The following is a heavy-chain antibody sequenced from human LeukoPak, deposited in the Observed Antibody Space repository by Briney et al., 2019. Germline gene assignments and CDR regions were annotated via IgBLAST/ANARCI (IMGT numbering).Heavy chain of an antibody. J-gene: IGHJ4*02. V-gene: IGHV4-39*07. CDR3: ARDLPFGNVDY. CDR2: IYYSGST. Sequence: AETLSLTCTVSGGSISSSSYYWGWIRQPPGKGLEWIGSIYYSGSTYYNPSLKSRVTISVDTSKNQFSLKLSSVTAADTAVYYCARDLPFGNVDYWGQGTLVTVSS. CDR1: GGSISSSSYY. D-gene: IGHD3-16*01.